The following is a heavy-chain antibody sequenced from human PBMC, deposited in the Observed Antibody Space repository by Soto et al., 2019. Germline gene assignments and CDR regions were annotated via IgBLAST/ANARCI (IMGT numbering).Heavy chain of an antibody. CDR3: ASFSGSHRGDFDY. CDR1: GGSFSGYY. J-gene: IGHJ4*02. D-gene: IGHD1-26*01. CDR2: IYHSGST. V-gene: IGHV4-34*01. Sequence: SETLSLTCAVYGGSFSGYYWSWIRQPPGKGLEWIGDIYHSGSTNYNPSLKSRVTISVDTSKNQFSLKLSSVTAADTAVYHCASFSGSHRGDFDYWGQGTLVTVSS.